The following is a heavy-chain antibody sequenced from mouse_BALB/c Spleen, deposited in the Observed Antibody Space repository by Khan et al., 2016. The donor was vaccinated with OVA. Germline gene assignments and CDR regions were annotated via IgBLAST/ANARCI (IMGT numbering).Heavy chain of an antibody. Sequence: VELVESGAELVRPGASVKLSCKTSGYTFTSYWIHWVKQRSGQGLEWIARIYPGTNSTYYNEKFKGKATLTADKSSSTAYMQLSSLKSEDSAVYSCAGDSPDGAWFVYWGQGTLVTASA. CDR3: AGDSPDGAWFVY. CDR1: GYTFTSYW. CDR2: IYPGTNST. D-gene: IGHD6-1*01. V-gene: IGHV1S132*01. J-gene: IGHJ3*01.